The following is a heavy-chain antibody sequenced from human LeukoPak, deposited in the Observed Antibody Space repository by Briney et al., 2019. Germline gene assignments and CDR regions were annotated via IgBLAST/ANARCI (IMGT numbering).Heavy chain of an antibody. J-gene: IGHJ5*02. V-gene: IGHV3-30*02. D-gene: IGHD3-10*01. CDR3: AKPLMRDRWFGES. Sequence: GGSLRLSCAVSGFTFSYYGMLWVRQAPGKGLEWVAFIRYDGNDKFYAESVKGRFTISRDTSRNALYLQMNSLRPEDTAVYYCAKPLMRDRWFGESWGQGTLVSVSS. CDR1: GFTFSYYG. CDR2: IRYDGNDK.